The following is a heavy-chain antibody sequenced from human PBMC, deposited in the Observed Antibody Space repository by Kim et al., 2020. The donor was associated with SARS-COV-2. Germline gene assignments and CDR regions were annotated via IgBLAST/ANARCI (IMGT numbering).Heavy chain of an antibody. CDR1: GFTFSSHA. CDR2: ISGSGDST. V-gene: IGHV3-23*01. CDR3: VEVGAAVY. Sequence: GGSLRLSCAASGFTFSSHAMSWVRQAPGKGLEWVSSISGSGDSTYYADSVKGRFTISRDNSKNTLSLQMNSLRADDTAVYYCVEVGAAVYWGQGTLVTVSS. J-gene: IGHJ4*02. D-gene: IGHD1-26*01.